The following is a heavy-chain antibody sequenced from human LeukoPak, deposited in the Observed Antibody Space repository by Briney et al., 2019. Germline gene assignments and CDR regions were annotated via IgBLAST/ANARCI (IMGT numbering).Heavy chain of an antibody. CDR2: IIPIFGTA. CDR1: GGTFSSYA. V-gene: IGHV1-69*13. Sequence: ASVKVSCKASGGTFSSYAISWVRQAPGQGLEWMGGIIPIFGTANYAQKFQGRVTITADESTSTAYMELSRLRSDDTAVYYCARDNTYYYGSGSFFDYWGQGTLVTVSS. D-gene: IGHD3-10*01. CDR3: ARDNTYYYGSGSFFDY. J-gene: IGHJ4*02.